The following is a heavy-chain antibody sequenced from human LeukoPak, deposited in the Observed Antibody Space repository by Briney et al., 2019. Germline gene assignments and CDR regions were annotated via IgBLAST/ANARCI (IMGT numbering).Heavy chain of an antibody. CDR1: GFTFSSYA. Sequence: GGSLRLSCAASGFTFSSYAMSWVRQAPGKGLEWVSGISGSGGSAFYPDSAKGRFTISRDNSKKTLYLQVNSLRAEDTAVYYCANNRASLDYWGQGTLVTVSS. J-gene: IGHJ4*02. CDR3: ANNRASLDY. V-gene: IGHV3-23*01. D-gene: IGHD2/OR15-2a*01. CDR2: ISGSGGSA.